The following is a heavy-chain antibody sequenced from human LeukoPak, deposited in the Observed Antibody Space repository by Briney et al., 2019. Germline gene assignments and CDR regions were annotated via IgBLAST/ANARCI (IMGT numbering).Heavy chain of an antibody. Sequence: SSETLSLTCTVSGGSIRSSSYYWGWIRQPPGKGLEWIGSIYYSGSTYYNPSLKSRVTISVDTSKNQFSLKLSSVTAADTAVYYCAKDHIAAAGIFDYWGQGTLVTVSS. CDR3: AKDHIAAAGIFDY. D-gene: IGHD6-13*01. J-gene: IGHJ4*02. CDR2: IYYSGST. V-gene: IGHV4-39*02. CDR1: GGSIRSSSYY.